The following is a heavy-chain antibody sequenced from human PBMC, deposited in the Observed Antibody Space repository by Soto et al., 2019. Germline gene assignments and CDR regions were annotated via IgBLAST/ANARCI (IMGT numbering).Heavy chain of an antibody. D-gene: IGHD3-22*01. CDR2: ISYDGSNK. V-gene: IGHV3-30*01. CDR1: GFTFSSYA. J-gene: IGHJ4*02. CDR3: AKDLTMIGEDY. Sequence: QVQLVESGGGVVQPGRSLRLSCETSGFTFSSYAIHWVRQAPGQGLEWVAVISYDGSNKYYADSVKGRFTISRDNSKNTLYLQMNSLRAEDTAVYYCAKDLTMIGEDYWGQGTLVTVSS.